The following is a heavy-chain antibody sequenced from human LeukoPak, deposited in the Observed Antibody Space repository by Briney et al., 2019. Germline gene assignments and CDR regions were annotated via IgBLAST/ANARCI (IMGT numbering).Heavy chain of an antibody. CDR3: ARGDSNGWAL. CDR1: GFIFSRPW. CDR2: INEDGSLI. D-gene: IGHD6-19*01. J-gene: IGHJ4*02. Sequence: GGSLRLSCVASGFIFSRPWMSWVRQAPGKGLEWVANINEDGSLIYYVDSVKGRFTISRDNAQNSLYLQMNSLRAEDTALYYCARGDSNGWALGGQGTLVTVSS. V-gene: IGHV3-7*01.